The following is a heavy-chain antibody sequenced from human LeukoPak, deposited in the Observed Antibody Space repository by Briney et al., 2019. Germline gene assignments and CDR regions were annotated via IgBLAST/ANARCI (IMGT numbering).Heavy chain of an antibody. CDR3: ARVVGYGDYPFDY. CDR2: IYPNSGGT. V-gene: IGHV1-2*02. CDR1: GHTFTGHY. D-gene: IGHD4-17*01. J-gene: IGHJ4*02. Sequence: ASVKVSCKASGHTFTGHYMHWVRQAPGQGLEWMGWIYPNSGGTNYAQKFQGRVTMTRDTSISTAYMELSRLRSDDTAVYYCARVVGYGDYPFDYWGQGTLVTVSS.